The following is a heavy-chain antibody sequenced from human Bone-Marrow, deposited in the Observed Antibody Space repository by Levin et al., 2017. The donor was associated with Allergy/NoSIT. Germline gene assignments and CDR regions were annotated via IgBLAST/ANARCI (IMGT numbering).Heavy chain of an antibody. Sequence: SQTLSLTCAVYGGSFRGYYWSWISQPPGKGLEWIGEINHSGSTNYNPSLKSRVTISVDTSKNQFSLKLSSVTAADTAVYYCARGVLEWFRASDYYYYYMDVWGKGTTVTVSS. V-gene: IGHV4-34*01. CDR1: GGSFRGYY. D-gene: IGHD3-3*01. CDR3: ARGVLEWFRASDYYYYYMDV. CDR2: INHSGST. J-gene: IGHJ6*03.